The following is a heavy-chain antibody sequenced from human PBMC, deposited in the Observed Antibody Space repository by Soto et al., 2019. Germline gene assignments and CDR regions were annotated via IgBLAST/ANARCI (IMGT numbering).Heavy chain of an antibody. CDR1: GYSISSGYY. Sequence: PSETLSLTCAVSGYSISSGYYWGWIRQPPGKGLEWIGSIYHSGSTYYNPSLKSRVTISVDTSKSQFSLKLSSVTAADTAVYYCAADYGDYVNWYFDLWGRGTLVTVSS. CDR3: AADYGDYVNWYFDL. CDR2: IYHSGST. J-gene: IGHJ2*01. D-gene: IGHD4-17*01. V-gene: IGHV4-38-2*01.